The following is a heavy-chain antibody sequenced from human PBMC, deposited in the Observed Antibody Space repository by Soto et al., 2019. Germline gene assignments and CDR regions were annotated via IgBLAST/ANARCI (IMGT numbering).Heavy chain of an antibody. CDR1: GFSIRKYW. CDR2: ISGDGTTT. V-gene: IGHV3-74*01. D-gene: IGHD2-8*01. CDR3: AIQDCTNDGCLEAAVTVGGALEY. J-gene: IGHJ4*02. Sequence: EVQLVESGGGLVQPGEALRLACAASGFSIRKYWMHWVRQAPGKGPVWVSYISGDGTTTDYAGSVKGRFTISRDNAKNTLFLQMDRLRVEDTAIYFCAIQDCTNDGCLEAAVTVGGALEYWGRGAQVTVSS.